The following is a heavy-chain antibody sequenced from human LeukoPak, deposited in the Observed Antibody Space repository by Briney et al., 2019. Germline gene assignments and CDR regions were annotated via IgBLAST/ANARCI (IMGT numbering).Heavy chain of an antibody. J-gene: IGHJ4*02. CDR1: GFTFSSYA. CDR2: ISGSGGST. V-gene: IGHV3-23*01. D-gene: IGHD3-22*01. CDR3: ARGPDSSGYYPAIDY. Sequence: GGSLRLSCAASGFTFSSYAMSWVRQAPGKGLEWVSAISGSGGSTYYADSVKGRFTISRDNSKNTLYLQMNSLRAEDTAVYYCARGPDSSGYYPAIDYWGQGTLVTVSS.